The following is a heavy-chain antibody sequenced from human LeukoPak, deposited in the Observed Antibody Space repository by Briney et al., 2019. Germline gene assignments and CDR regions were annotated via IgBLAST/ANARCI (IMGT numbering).Heavy chain of an antibody. V-gene: IGHV3-23*01. D-gene: IGHD6-13*01. J-gene: IGHJ4*02. CDR1: GFTFSTYG. CDR3: AKMRVAAAGFDY. Sequence: PGGSLRLSCEASGFTFSTYGMSWVRQAPGKGLEWVSAISGSGGSTYYADSVKGRVTISRDNSKNTLYLQMNSLRAEDTAVYYCAKMRVAAAGFDYWGQGTLVTVSS. CDR2: ISGSGGST.